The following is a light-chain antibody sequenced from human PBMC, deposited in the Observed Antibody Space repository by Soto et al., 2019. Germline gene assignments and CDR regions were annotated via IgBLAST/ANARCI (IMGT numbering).Light chain of an antibody. CDR3: SSYTISTTYV. Sequence: QSAMTQPASVSGSPGQSITLSCTGTASDVGGYTSVSWYQHHPGQAPKLIIYEVSNRPSGISNRFSGSKSGNTASLTISGLMAEDEADYYCSSYTISTTYVFGTGTKLTV. CDR1: ASDVGGYTS. V-gene: IGLV2-14*01. J-gene: IGLJ1*01. CDR2: EVS.